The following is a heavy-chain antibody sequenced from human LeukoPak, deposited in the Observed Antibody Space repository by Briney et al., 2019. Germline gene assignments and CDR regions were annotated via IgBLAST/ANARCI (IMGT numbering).Heavy chain of an antibody. Sequence: GESLKISCKGSGYSFTSYWIGWVRQMPGKGLEWMGIIYPGDSDTRYSPSFQGQVTISADKSISTAYLQWSNLKASDTAMYYCARHRGGSGSYYNVFVYWGQGTLVTVSS. D-gene: IGHD3-10*01. V-gene: IGHV5-51*01. J-gene: IGHJ4*02. CDR2: IYPGDSDT. CDR1: GYSFTSYW. CDR3: ARHRGGSGSYYNVFVY.